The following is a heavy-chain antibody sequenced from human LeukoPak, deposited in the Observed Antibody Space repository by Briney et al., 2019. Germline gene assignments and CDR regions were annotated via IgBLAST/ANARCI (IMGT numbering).Heavy chain of an antibody. CDR3: AKIAVAGLDY. J-gene: IGHJ4*02. D-gene: IGHD6-19*01. CDR1: GFTFSSYA. CDR2: ISGSGGYT. V-gene: IGHV3-23*01. Sequence: GGSLRLSCAASGFTFSSYAMTWVRQAPGKGLEWVSAISGSGGYTYSADSVKGRFTISRDNSKNTLYLQMNSLRAEDTAVYYCAKIAVAGLDYWGQGTLVTVSS.